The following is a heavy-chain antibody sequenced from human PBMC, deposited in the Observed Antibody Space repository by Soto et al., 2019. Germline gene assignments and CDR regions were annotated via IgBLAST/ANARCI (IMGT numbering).Heavy chain of an antibody. V-gene: IGHV4-59*01. CDR2: IYYSGST. CDR1: GGSISSYY. D-gene: IGHD6-19*01. Sequence: SETLSLTCTVSGGSISSYYWSWIRQPPGKGLEWIGYIYYSGSTNYNPSLKSRVTISVDTSKNQFSLKLSSVTAADTAVYYCARDKGDSGSGWWRDTNWFDPWGQGTLVTVSS. J-gene: IGHJ5*02. CDR3: ARDKGDSGSGWWRDTNWFDP.